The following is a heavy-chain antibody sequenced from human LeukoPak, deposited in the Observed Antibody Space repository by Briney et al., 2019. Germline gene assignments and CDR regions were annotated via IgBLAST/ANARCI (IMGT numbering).Heavy chain of an antibody. CDR1: GGSFSGYY. CDR3: AREGTGYYYDSSGYSDASDI. V-gene: IGHV4-34*01. Sequence: SETLSLTCAVYGGSFSGYYWSWIRQPPGKGLEWIGEINHSGSTNYNPSLKSRVTISVDTSKNQFSLKLSSVTAADTAVYYCAREGTGYYYDSSGYSDASDIWGQGTMVTVSS. D-gene: IGHD3-22*01. CDR2: INHSGST. J-gene: IGHJ3*02.